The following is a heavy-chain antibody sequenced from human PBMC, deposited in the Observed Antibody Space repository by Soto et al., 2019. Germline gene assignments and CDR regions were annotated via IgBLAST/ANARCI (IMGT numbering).Heavy chain of an antibody. D-gene: IGHD6-19*01. Sequence: QVQLVESGGGVVQPGRSLRLSCAASGFTFSSYGMHWVRQAPGKGLEWVAVIWYDGSNKYYADSVKGRFTISRDNSKNTLYLQMNSLRAEDTAVYYCARDPTPLGAVAGTGDYWGQGTLVTVSS. V-gene: IGHV3-33*01. CDR3: ARDPTPLGAVAGTGDY. J-gene: IGHJ4*02. CDR2: IWYDGSNK. CDR1: GFTFSSYG.